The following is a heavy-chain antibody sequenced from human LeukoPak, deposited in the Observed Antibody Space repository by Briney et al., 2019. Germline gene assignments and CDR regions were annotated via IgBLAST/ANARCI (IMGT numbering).Heavy chain of an antibody. CDR3: ASIAVAAHYYCYYMDV. CDR2: IYTSGST. CDR1: GGSISSGSYY. Sequence: TSETLSLTCTVSGGSISSGSYYWSWIRQPAGKGLEWIGRIYTSGSTNYNPSLKSRVTISVDTSKNQFSLKLSSVTAADTAVYYCASIAVAAHYYCYYMDVWGKGTTVTVSS. D-gene: IGHD6-19*01. J-gene: IGHJ6*03. V-gene: IGHV4-61*02.